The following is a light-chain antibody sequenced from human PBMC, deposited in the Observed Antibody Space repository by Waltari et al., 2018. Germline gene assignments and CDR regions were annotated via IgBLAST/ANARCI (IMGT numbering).Light chain of an antibody. CDR2: AAS. CDR1: QDISSY. J-gene: IGKJ2*01. CDR3: QQFDTDVT. V-gene: IGKV1-9*01. Sequence: IQLTQSPPSLSASVGDRDTITCRASQDISSYLAWYQQKPGKAPNLLIYAASSLQTGVPSRFSGSGSGTDFTLTISSLQPEDFATYYCQQFDTDVTFGQGTKVEI.